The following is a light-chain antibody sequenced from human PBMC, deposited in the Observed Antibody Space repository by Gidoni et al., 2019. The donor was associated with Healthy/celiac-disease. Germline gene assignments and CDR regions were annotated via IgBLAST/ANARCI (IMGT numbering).Light chain of an antibody. J-gene: IGLJ2*01. CDR1: SSDVGGYNY. CDR2: DVS. CDR3: SSYTSSSTPVV. V-gene: IGLV2-14*03. Sequence: QSALTQPASVSGSPGPSITISCTGTSSDVGGYNYVSWYQQHPGKAPKLMIYDVSNRPSGVSNRCSGSKSGNTASLTISGLQAEDEADYYCSSYTSSSTPVVFGGGTKLTVL.